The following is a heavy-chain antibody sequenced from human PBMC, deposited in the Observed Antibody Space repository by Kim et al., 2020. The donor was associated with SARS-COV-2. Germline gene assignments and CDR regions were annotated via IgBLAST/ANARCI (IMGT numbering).Heavy chain of an antibody. CDR1: GFRFTVKP. D-gene: IGHD3-10*01. CDR2: IFGGGRYA. Sequence: GGSLRLSCVTSGFRFTVKPMSWVRQAPGKGLGWVSSIFGGGRYAFNVDSVKGRFTVSRDNAKNPLFMQLNSLRPEDTAVYYCASDYFGPLAYWSQETLAT. V-gene: IGHV3-74*01. CDR3: ASDYFGPLAY. J-gene: IGHJ4*02.